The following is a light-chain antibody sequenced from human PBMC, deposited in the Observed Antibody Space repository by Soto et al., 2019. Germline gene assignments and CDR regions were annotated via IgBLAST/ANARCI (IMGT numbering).Light chain of an antibody. V-gene: IGLV1-51*01. J-gene: IGLJ1*01. Sequence: QSALTQPPSASGSPGQSVTISCTGTSSDIGGYNYVSWYQHRPDKVPKLIIYDNNERPSGIPDRFSGSKSGTSATLGITGLQTGDEADYYCGTWDSSLSAYVFGTGTKLTVL. CDR1: SSDIGGYNY. CDR3: GTWDSSLSAYV. CDR2: DNN.